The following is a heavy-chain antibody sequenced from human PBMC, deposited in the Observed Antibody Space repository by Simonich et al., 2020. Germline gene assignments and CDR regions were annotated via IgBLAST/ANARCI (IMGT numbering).Heavy chain of an antibody. J-gene: IGHJ4*02. CDR2: IYSVGST. CDR3: ARWTATGYYFDY. CDR1: GFTVSSNY. V-gene: IGHV3-53*01. Sequence: EVQLVESGGGLIQPGGSLRLSCAASGFTVSSNYMSWVRQDPGKGLEWVSVIYSVGSTDYADSVKGRFPISRDNSKNTLYLQINSRRAEDTAVYYCARWTATGYYFDYWGQGTLVTVSS. D-gene: IGHD1-1*01.